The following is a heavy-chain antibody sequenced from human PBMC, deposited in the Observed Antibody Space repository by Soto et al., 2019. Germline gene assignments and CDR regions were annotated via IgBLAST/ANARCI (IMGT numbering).Heavy chain of an antibody. J-gene: IGHJ5*02. Sequence: SVKVSCKTSGGTFRSYAISWVRQAPGQGLEWMGGIIPIFSKPNYAQKFQGRVTITADESTSTAYMELSSLRSEDTAVYYCARPIQYYFDTSAQSAWFDPWGQGTLVTVSS. V-gene: IGHV1-69*13. D-gene: IGHD3-22*01. CDR1: GGTFRSYA. CDR2: IIPIFSKP. CDR3: ARPIQYYFDTSAQSAWFDP.